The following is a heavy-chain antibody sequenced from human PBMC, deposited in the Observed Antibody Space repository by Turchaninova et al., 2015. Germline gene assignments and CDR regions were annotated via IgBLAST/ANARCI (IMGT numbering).Heavy chain of an antibody. CDR2: TNAGNGNT. CDR3: ARDPDYDFWSGYYYYGMDV. V-gene: IGHV1-3*01. CDR1: GYTFTSYA. Sequence: GYTFTSYAMHWVRQAPGQRREWMGWTNAGNGNTKYSQKFQGRVTITRDTSASTAYMELSRLRSEETAVYYCARDPDYDFWSGYYYYGMDVWGQGTTVTVSS. D-gene: IGHD3-3*01. J-gene: IGHJ6*02.